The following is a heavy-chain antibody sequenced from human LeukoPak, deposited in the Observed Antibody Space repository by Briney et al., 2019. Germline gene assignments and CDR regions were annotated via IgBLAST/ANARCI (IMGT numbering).Heavy chain of an antibody. J-gene: IGHJ4*02. CDR1: GFTFSSYG. CDR3: ARVRYSSSPY. V-gene: IGHV3-48*03. D-gene: IGHD6-6*01. Sequence: PGGSLRLSCAASGFTFSSYGMNWVRQAPGKGLEWVSYISSSGSTIYYADSVKGRFTISRDNAKNSLYLQMNSLRAEDTAVYYCARVRYSSSPYWGQGTLVTVSS. CDR2: ISSSGSTI.